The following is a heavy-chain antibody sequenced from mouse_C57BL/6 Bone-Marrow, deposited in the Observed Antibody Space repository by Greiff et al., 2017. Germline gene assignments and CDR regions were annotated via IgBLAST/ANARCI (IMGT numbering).Heavy chain of an antibody. Sequence: DVHLVESGEGLVKPGGSLKLSCAASGFTFSSYAMSWVRQTPEKRLEWVAYISSGGDYIYYADTVKGRFTISRDNARNTLYLQMSSLKSEDTAMYYCTSYYSNPFAYWGQGTLVTVSA. D-gene: IGHD2-5*01. CDR2: ISSGGDYI. J-gene: IGHJ3*01. CDR3: TSYYSNPFAY. CDR1: GFTFSSYA. V-gene: IGHV5-9-1*02.